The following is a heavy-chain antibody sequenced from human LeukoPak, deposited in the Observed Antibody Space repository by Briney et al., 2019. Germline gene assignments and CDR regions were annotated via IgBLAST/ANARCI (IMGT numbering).Heavy chain of an antibody. V-gene: IGHV4-59*01. J-gene: IGHJ5*02. CDR3: ARGTGWYYP. Sequence: SETLSLTRTVSGASMSNFCCTWIRQPPGKGLEWIGYICYSGATNYNPSLKSRVTMSVDTSNNHFSLSLSDVTAADTAIYSCARGTGWYYPWGQGTLVTVSS. CDR1: GASMSNFC. CDR2: ICYSGAT. D-gene: IGHD1-1*01.